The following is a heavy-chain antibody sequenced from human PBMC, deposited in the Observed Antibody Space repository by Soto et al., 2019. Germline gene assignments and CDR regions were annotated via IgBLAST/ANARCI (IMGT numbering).Heavy chain of an antibody. J-gene: IGHJ3*02. D-gene: IGHD6-19*01. CDR2: IIPILGIA. V-gene: IGHV1-69*02. Sequence: SVKVSCKASGGTFSSYTISWVRQAPGQGLEWMGRIIPILGIANYAQKFQGRVTITADKSTSTAYMELSSLRSEDTAVYYCARGIAVALDAFDIWGQGTMVTVSS. CDR1: GGTFSSYT. CDR3: ARGIAVALDAFDI.